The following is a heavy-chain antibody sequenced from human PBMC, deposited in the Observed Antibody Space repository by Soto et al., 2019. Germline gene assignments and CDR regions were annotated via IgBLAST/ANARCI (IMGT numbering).Heavy chain of an antibody. CDR1: GFTFSSYA. V-gene: IGHV3-23*01. J-gene: IGHJ6*03. CDR3: AKGLILMLGYMDV. D-gene: IGHD3-9*01. Sequence: EVQLLESGGGLVQPGGSLRLSCAASGFTFSSYAMSWVRQAPGKGLEWVSAISGSGGSTYYADSVKGRFTISSDNSKNPLYLQMNSLRAEDTAVYYCAKGLILMLGYMDVWGKGPTVTVSS. CDR2: ISGSGGST.